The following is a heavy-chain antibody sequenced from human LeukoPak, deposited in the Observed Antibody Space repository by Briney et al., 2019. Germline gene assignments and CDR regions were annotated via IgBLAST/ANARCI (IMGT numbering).Heavy chain of an antibody. Sequence: PGGSLTLLCAASGFTFSNAWMRCGRLSQGPGLQWGGRIKSKTDGGTTDYAAPVKGRFTISRDDSKNTLYLQMNSLKTEDTAVYYCTTVGVVVITTFDYWGQGTLVTVSS. D-gene: IGHD3-22*01. V-gene: IGHV3-15*01. CDR3: TTVGVVVITTFDY. CDR1: GFTFSNAW. CDR2: IKSKTDGGTT. J-gene: IGHJ4*02.